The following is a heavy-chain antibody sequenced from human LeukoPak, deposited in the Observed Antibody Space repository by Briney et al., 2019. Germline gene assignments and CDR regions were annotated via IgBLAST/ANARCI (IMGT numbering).Heavy chain of an antibody. D-gene: IGHD3-22*01. V-gene: IGHV1-46*01. Sequence: ASVKVSCKASGYTFTSYYMHWVRQAPGQGLEWMGIINPSGGTTSYAQKFQGRVTMTRDTSTSTVYMELSSLRSEDTAVYYCARGAYYYDSSGLRSFVNYWGQGTLVTVSP. CDR2: INPSGGTT. CDR1: GYTFTSYY. J-gene: IGHJ4*02. CDR3: ARGAYYYDSSGLRSFVNY.